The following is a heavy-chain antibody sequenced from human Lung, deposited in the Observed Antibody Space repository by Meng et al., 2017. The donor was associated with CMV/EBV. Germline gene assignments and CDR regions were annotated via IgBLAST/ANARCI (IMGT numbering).Heavy chain of an antibody. D-gene: IGHD6-6*01. CDR1: GGTFSSYA. CDR2: IIPIFGTA. Sequence: SALVFCKASGGTFSSYAISCVRQAPGQGLEWMGGIIPIFGTANYAQKFQGRVTITSDESTSTAYMELSSLRSEDTAVYYCARDAGGSSSSGDFDLWGRGTLVTVSS. CDR3: ARDAGGSSSSGDFDL. J-gene: IGHJ2*01. V-gene: IGHV1-69*13.